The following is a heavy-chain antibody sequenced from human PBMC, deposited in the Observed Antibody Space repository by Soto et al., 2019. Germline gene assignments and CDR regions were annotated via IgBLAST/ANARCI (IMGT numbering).Heavy chain of an antibody. CDR2: IKSISDGGTT. D-gene: IGHD1-26*01. Sequence: GGSLRLSCAASGFTVSSAWMNWVRHVPGKGLERVALIKSISDGGTTDQSAPVKSRFTISRDDSQNKLLLQMNSLKTEDTAVYYCVTEYSGSFPYWGQGT. CDR1: GFTVSSAW. V-gene: IGHV3-15*01. CDR3: VTEYSGSFPY. J-gene: IGHJ4*02.